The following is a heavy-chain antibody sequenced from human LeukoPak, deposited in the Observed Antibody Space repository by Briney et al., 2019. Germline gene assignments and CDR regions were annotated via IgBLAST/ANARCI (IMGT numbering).Heavy chain of an antibody. CDR3: ASPISTSWFGELFT. J-gene: IGHJ5*02. Sequence: GGSLRLSCAASGFTVSSNYMSWVRQAPGKGLEWVSVIYSGGSTYYADSVKGRFTISRDNSKNTLYLQMNSLRAEDTAVYYCASPISTSWFGELFTLGQGTLVTVSS. CDR1: GFTVSSNY. V-gene: IGHV3-66*01. D-gene: IGHD3-10*01. CDR2: IYSGGST.